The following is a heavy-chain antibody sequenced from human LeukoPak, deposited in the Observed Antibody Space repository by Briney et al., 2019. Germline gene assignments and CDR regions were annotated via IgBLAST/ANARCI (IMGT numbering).Heavy chain of an antibody. CDR1: GGSLSSYY. J-gene: IGHJ6*02. Sequence: SETLSFTCTVSGGSLSSYYWSWVRQPAGKGLEWIGRIYTSGSTNYNPSLKSRVTMSVDTSKNQFSLKLSSVTAADTAVYYCARGSRYSYGPYYYYYGMDVWGQGTTVTVSS. CDR3: ARGSRYSYGPYYYYYGMDV. CDR2: IYTSGST. V-gene: IGHV4-4*07. D-gene: IGHD5-18*01.